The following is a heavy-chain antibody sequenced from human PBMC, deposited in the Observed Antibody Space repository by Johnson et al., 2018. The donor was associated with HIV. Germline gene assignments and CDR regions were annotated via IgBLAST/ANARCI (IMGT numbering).Heavy chain of an antibody. J-gene: IGHJ3*02. D-gene: IGHD3-16*01. CDR2: ISYDGSNK. CDR1: GFTFSSYG. V-gene: IGHV3-30-3*02. Sequence: QMLLVESGGGVVQPGRSLRLSCAASGFTFSSYGMHWVRQAPGKGLEWVAIISYDGSNKYYADSVKGRFTISRDNSKNTLYLQRNSLRAEDTAVYYCAKPPSMGADAFDIWGQGTMVTVSS. CDR3: AKPPSMGADAFDI.